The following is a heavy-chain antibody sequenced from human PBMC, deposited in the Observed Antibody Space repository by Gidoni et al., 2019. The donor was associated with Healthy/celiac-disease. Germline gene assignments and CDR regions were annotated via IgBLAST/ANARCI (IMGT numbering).Heavy chain of an antibody. CDR2: ISGSGGST. J-gene: IGHJ6*02. CDR3: AKAPKPIGGMDV. CDR1: GLTFSSYA. D-gene: IGHD2-21*01. Sequence: EVQLLESGGGLVQPGGSLRLSCAASGLTFSSYAMSWVRQAPGKGLEWVSAISGSGGSTYYADSVKGRFTISRDNSKNTLYLQMNSLRAEDTAVYYCAKAPKPIGGMDVWGQGTTVTVSS. V-gene: IGHV3-23*01.